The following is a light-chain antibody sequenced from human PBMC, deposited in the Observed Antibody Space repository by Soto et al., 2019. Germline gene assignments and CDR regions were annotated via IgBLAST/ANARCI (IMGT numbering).Light chain of an antibody. CDR2: EVS. CDR1: SSDIGGYDY. Sequence: QSVLTQPASVSGSYGQSITISCTGTSSDIGGYDYVSWYQQHPGKAPKLMIFEVSNRPSGVSNRFSGSKSGNTASLTISGLQAEDEADYYCISYTSRSPYVFGTGTKLTVL. V-gene: IGLV2-14*01. J-gene: IGLJ1*01. CDR3: ISYTSRSPYV.